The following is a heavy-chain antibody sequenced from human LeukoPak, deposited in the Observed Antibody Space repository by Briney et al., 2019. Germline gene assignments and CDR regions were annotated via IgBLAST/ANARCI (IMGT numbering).Heavy chain of an antibody. CDR3: ARDVYAYFDY. CDR1: GFTFGDYA. Sequence: GSLRLSCTASGFTFGDYAMNWVRQAPGKGLEWVSSISSSSSYIYYADSVKGRFTISRDNAKNSLYLQMNSLRAGDTAVYYCARDVYAYFDYWGQGTLVTVSS. D-gene: IGHD2/OR15-2a*01. V-gene: IGHV3-21*01. J-gene: IGHJ4*02. CDR2: ISSSSSYI.